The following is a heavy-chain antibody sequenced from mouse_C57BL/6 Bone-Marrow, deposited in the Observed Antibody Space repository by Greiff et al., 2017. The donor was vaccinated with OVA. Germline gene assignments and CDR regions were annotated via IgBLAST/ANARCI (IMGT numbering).Heavy chain of an antibody. CDR3: ARGNYGYGSSLYYFDY. V-gene: IGHV1-69*01. CDR1: GYTFTSYW. D-gene: IGHD1-1*01. Sequence: QVQLKQPGAELVMPGASVKLSCKASGYTFTSYWMHWVKQRPGQGLEWIGEIDPSDSYTNYNQKFKGKSTLTVDKSSSTAYMQLSSLTSEDSAVYYCARGNYGYGSSLYYFDYWGQGTTLTVSS. CDR2: IDPSDSYT. J-gene: IGHJ2*01.